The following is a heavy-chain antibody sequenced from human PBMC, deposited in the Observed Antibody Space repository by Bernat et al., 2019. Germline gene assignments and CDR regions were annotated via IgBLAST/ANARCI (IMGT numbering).Heavy chain of an antibody. J-gene: IGHJ4*02. CDR1: GFTFSGSA. CDR2: IRSKANSYAT. Sequence: EVQLVESGGGLVQPGGSLKLSCAASGFTFSGSAMHWVRQASGKGLEWVGRIRSKANSYATAYAASVKGRFTITRDDSKNTAYLQMNSLKTEDTAVYYCTSDPGYSYGPDYWGQGTLVTVSS. V-gene: IGHV3-73*02. CDR3: TSDPGYSYGPDY. D-gene: IGHD5-18*01.